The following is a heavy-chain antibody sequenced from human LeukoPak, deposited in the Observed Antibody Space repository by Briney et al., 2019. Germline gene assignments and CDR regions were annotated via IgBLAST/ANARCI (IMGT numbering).Heavy chain of an antibody. D-gene: IGHD6-13*01. CDR1: GGSISSYY. V-gene: IGHV4-59*08. J-gene: IGHJ3*02. CDR2: IYYSGST. CDR3: ARHSGYSNSWGPNDAFDI. Sequence: PSETLSLTCTVSGGSISSYYWSWIRQPPGKGLEWIGYIYYSGSTNYNPSLKSRVTISVDTSKNQFSLKLSSVTAADTAVYYCARHSGYSNSWGPNDAFDIWGQGTMVTVSS.